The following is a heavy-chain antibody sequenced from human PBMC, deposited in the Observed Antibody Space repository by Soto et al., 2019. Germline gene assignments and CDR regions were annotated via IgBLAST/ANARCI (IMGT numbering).Heavy chain of an antibody. J-gene: IGHJ4*02. CDR1: GFTFSSAW. D-gene: IGHD3-22*01. V-gene: IGHV3-15*01. CDR2: IKSKTDGGTT. CDR3: RTYYYDSSGPDPSDY. Sequence: PGGSLRLSCAASGFTFSSAWMSWVRQAPGKGLEWVGRIKSKTDGGTTDYAAPVKGRFTISRDDSKNTLYLQMNSLKTEDPAVYYCRTYYYDSSGPDPSDYWGQGTLVTVS.